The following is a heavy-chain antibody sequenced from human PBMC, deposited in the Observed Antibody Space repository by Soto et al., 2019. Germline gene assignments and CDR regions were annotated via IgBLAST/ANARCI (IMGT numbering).Heavy chain of an antibody. J-gene: IGHJ1*01. CDR3: ARDPRSITGTTASEDFQH. V-gene: IGHV1-69*01. D-gene: IGHD1-20*01. CDR2: IIPLLGIT. CDR1: GGTFSGYA. Sequence: QAQLMQSGAEVKKPGSSVKVSCQASGGTFSGYAINWVRQAPGHGLEWMGGIIPLLGITDYGQKFQGRITIAVDESTSTAYMDLRGLRSEDTAVYYCARDPRSITGTTASEDFQHWGQGTLVSVSS.